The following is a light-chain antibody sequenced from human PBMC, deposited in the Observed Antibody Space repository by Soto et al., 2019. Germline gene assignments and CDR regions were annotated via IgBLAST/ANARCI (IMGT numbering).Light chain of an antibody. Sequence: QSVLTQPPSVSGAPGQRVTISCTGSSSNIGAGYDVHWYQQLPGTAPKLLIYGNSNRPSGVPDRFSGSNSGTSASLAITGLQAEDEADYYCQCYDSSLSAVVFGGGTKLTVL. V-gene: IGLV1-40*01. J-gene: IGLJ2*01. CDR1: SSNIGAGYD. CDR3: QCYDSSLSAVV. CDR2: GNS.